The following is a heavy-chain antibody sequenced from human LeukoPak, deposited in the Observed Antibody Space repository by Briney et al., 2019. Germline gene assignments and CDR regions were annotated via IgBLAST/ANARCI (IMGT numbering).Heavy chain of an antibody. V-gene: IGHV1-2*02. J-gene: IGHJ3*02. CDR1: GYTFTGYY. CDR2: INPNSGGT. D-gene: IGHD6-13*01. Sequence: ALVKVSCKASGYTFTGYYMHWVRQAPGQGLEWMGWINPNSGGTNYAQKFQGRVTMTRDTSISTAYMELSRLRSDDTAVYYCARDDSSLGPDDAFDIWGQGTMVTVSS. CDR3: ARDDSSLGPDDAFDI.